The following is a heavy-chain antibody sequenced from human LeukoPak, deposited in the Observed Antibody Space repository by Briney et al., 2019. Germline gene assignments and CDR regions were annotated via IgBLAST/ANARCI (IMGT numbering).Heavy chain of an antibody. D-gene: IGHD3-10*01. CDR3: ARDRRSVRGVTFLSYYYGMDV. CDR2: TYLRSKWYN. J-gene: IGHJ6*02. CDR1: GDSASSNSAA. Sequence: LQTLSLTCAISGDSASSNSAASNSTRQSPSRGLEWLGRTYLRSKWYNDYAVSVKSRITINPDTSKNQFSLQLNSVTPEDTAVYYCARDRRSVRGVTFLSYYYGMDVWGQGTTVTVSS. V-gene: IGHV6-1*01.